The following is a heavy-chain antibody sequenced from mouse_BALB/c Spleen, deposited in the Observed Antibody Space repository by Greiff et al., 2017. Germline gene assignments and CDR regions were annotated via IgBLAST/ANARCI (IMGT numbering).Heavy chain of an antibody. CDR3: ARRSGNYDYAMDY. D-gene: IGHD2-1*01. V-gene: IGHV3-2*02. J-gene: IGHJ4*01. CDR2: ISYSGST. Sequence: EVKLVESGPGLVKPSQSLSLTCTVTGYSITSDYAWNWIRQFPGNKLEWMGYISYSGSTSYNPSLKSRISITRDTSKNQFFLQLNSVTTEDTATYYCARRSGNYDYAMDYWGQGTSVTVSS. CDR1: GYSITSDYA.